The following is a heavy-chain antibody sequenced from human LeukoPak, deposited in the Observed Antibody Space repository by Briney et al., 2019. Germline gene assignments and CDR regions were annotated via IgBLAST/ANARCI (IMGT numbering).Heavy chain of an antibody. J-gene: IGHJ5*02. CDR1: GYSISSGYYW. Sequence: TLSLTCTVSGYSISSGYYWGWIRQPPGKALEGLALIYWDDDKRYSPSLKSRLTITKDTSKNQVVLTMTNMDPVDTATYYCAQAVMRAEAGTRWFDPWGQGTLVTVSS. CDR2: IYWDDDK. V-gene: IGHV2-5*02. D-gene: IGHD6-13*01. CDR3: AQAVMRAEAGTRWFDP.